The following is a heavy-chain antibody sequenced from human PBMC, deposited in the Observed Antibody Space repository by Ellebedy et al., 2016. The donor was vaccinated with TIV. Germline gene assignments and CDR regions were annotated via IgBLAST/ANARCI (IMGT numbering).Heavy chain of an antibody. D-gene: IGHD1-14*01. V-gene: IGHV3-74*01. CDR2: ISTDGPTT. J-gene: IGHJ5*02. CDR1: GFTLSSFW. CDR3: TRDRPHSWFDP. Sequence: GESLKISCGASGFTLSSFWMHWVRQAPGRGLMWVSYISTDGPTTNYADSVKGRFTISRDNAKNMVFLQMNSLRADDTAVYYCTRDRPHSWFDPWGQGTLVTVSS.